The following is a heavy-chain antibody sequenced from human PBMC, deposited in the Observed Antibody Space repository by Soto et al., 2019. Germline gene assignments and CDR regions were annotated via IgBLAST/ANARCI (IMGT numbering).Heavy chain of an antibody. CDR3: PREGDITAAFDY. CDR1: GLIFSNYA. Sequence: EVQVLESGGVLVQPGGSLRLSCVAPGLIFSNYAMSWVRQAPGKGLEWVSGISGSGGSPHYADSAKGRFTISRDNSKNTLFLQMNTLRAEDRAVYYCPREGDITAAFDYWGQGTLVTVSS. J-gene: IGHJ4*02. D-gene: IGHD6-13*01. CDR2: ISGSGGSP. V-gene: IGHV3-23*01.